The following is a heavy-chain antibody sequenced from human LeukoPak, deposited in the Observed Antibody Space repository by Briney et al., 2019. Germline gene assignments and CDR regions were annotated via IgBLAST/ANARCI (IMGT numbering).Heavy chain of an antibody. J-gene: IGHJ4*02. Sequence: GGSLRLSCAASGYTSSGHWMSWVRQAPGKGLEWVVNINQGGSDKYYVDSVKGRFTISRDNANNLLYLQMNSLRGEDTAVYYCTRDRPRAEDHWGQGTLVTVSS. D-gene: IGHD1-14*01. CDR2: INQGGSDK. CDR3: TRDRPRAEDH. CDR1: GYTSSGHW. V-gene: IGHV3-7*01.